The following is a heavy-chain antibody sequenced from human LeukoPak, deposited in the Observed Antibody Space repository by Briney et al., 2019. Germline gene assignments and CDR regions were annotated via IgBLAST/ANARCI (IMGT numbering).Heavy chain of an antibody. D-gene: IGHD2-15*01. CDR2: IRYDGSNK. J-gene: IGHJ4*02. V-gene: IGHV3-30*02. CDR3: AKDWRGYSNLYFDY. Sequence: GGSLRLSCAAPGFTFSSYGMHWVRQAPGKGLEWVAFIRYDGSNKYYADSVKGRFTISRDNSKNTLYLQMNSLRAEDTAVYYCAKDWRGYSNLYFDYWGQGTLVTVSS. CDR1: GFTFSSYG.